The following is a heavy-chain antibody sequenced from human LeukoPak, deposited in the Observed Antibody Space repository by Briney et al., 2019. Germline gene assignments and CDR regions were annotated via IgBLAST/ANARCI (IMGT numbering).Heavy chain of an antibody. D-gene: IGHD6-6*01. CDR1: GGSISSSSYY. CDR3: ARDSSPDPIDP. Sequence: PSETLSLTCTVSGGSISSSSYYWGWIRQPPGKGLEWIGSIYYSGSTYYNPSLKSRVTISVDTSKNQFSLKLSSVTAADTAVYYCARDSSPDPIDPWGQGTLVTVSS. J-gene: IGHJ5*02. V-gene: IGHV4-39*07. CDR2: IYYSGST.